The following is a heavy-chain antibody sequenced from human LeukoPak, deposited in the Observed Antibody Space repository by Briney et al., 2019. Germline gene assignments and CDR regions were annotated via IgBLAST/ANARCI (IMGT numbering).Heavy chain of an antibody. CDR2: ISSSGSTI. J-gene: IGHJ4*02. CDR1: GFTFSDYY. Sequence: GGSLRLSCAASGFTFSDYYMSWIRQAPGKGLEWVSYISSSGSTIYYADSVKGRFTISRDNAKNSLYLQMNSLRAEDTAVYFCARVGALSSSWLLYWGQGTLVTVSS. V-gene: IGHV3-11*04. D-gene: IGHD6-13*01. CDR3: ARVGALSSSWLLY.